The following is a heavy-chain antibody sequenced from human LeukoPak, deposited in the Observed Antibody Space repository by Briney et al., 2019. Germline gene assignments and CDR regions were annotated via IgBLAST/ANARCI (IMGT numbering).Heavy chain of an antibody. CDR2: IYHSGGT. CDR1: GGSISSGGYS. D-gene: IGHD1-26*01. V-gene: IGHV4-30-2*01. CDR3: ARGVRSYVLDIFDY. Sequence: SQTLSLTCAVSGGSISSGGYSWSWIRQPPGKGLEWIGYIYHSGGTYYNPSLKSRVTISVDRSKNQFSLKLSSVTAADTAVYYCARGVRSYVLDIFDYWGQGTLVTVSS. J-gene: IGHJ4*02.